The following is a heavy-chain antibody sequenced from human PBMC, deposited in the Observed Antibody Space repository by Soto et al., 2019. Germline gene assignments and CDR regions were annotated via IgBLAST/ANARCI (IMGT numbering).Heavy chain of an antibody. CDR1: GFTLTRYA. CDR2: ISGSGGST. J-gene: IGHJ4*02. V-gene: IGHV3-23*01. D-gene: IGHD2-15*01. Sequence: VQLLESGGGLVQPGGSLRLSCGASGFTLTRYAMSWVRQAPGTGLEWVSVISGSGGSTHYADSVKGRFTISRDNSKTTLYLQMNSLGADDTALYYCGKGSSVSCYTGVDYWGQGTLVTVSS. CDR3: GKGSSVSCYTGVDY.